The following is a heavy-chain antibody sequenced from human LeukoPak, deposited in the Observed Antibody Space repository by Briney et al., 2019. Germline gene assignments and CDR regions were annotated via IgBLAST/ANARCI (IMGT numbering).Heavy chain of an antibody. CDR2: ISGYNGNA. V-gene: IGHV1-18*01. CDR3: ASSYETADGYVPFDY. Sequence: ASVKVSCKVSGYTLTELSMHWVRQAPGQGLEWMGWISGYNGNAKYAQKLQGRVTMTTDTSTSTAYMELRSLRSDDTAVYYCASSYETADGYVPFDYWGQGTLVTVSS. D-gene: IGHD5-24*01. CDR1: GYTLTELS. J-gene: IGHJ4*02.